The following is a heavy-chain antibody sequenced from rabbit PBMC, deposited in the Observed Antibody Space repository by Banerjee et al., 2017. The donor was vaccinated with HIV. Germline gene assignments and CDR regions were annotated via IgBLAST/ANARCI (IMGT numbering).Heavy chain of an antibody. CDR1: GFSFSSSYY. CDR3: ARDAGYAGSNL. V-gene: IGHV1S40*01. Sequence: QSLEESGGDLVKPGASLTLTCTASGFSFSSSYYMCWVRQAPRKGLEWIACIGAGSNSAYYATWAKGRFTISKTSSTTVTLQMTSLTAADTATYFCARDAGYAGSNLWGPGTLVTVS. CDR2: IGAGSNSA. D-gene: IGHD4-2*01. J-gene: IGHJ4*01.